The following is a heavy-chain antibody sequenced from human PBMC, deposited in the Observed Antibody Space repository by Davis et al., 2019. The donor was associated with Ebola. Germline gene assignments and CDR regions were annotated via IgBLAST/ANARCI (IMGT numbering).Heavy chain of an antibody. D-gene: IGHD6-13*01. CDR3: AKDRRQLVEGLFDN. V-gene: IGHV3-30*18. CDR1: GFLFSFYG. J-gene: IGHJ4*02. CDR2: TSYVETYR. Sequence: GESLKISCEASGFLFSFYGIHWVRQAPGKGLEWVALTSYVETYRYYADSVKGRFTISRDNSKKMVYLQMNNLRPDDTGVYYCAKDRRQLVEGLFDNWGQGTLVTVSS.